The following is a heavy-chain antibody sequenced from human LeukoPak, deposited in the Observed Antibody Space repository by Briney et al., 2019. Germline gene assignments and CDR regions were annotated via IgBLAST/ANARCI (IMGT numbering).Heavy chain of an antibody. CDR2: ITHSGST. V-gene: IGHV4-34*01. CDR1: GGSFSGYY. Sequence: SETLSLTCAVYGGSFSGYYWSWIRQPLGKGLEWIGEITHSGSTNYNPSLKSRVTISVDTSKNQFSLKLSSVTAADTAVYYCARDNGDYDFWSGYSNWFDPWGQGTLVTVS. CDR3: ARDNGDYDFWSGYSNWFDP. J-gene: IGHJ5*02. D-gene: IGHD3-3*01.